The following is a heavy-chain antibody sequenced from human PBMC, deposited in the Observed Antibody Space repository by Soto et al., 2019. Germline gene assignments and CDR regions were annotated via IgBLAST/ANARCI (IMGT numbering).Heavy chain of an antibody. Sequence: SETLSLTCTVSGGSISSYYWSWIRQPPGKGLEWIGYIYYSGSTNYNPSLKSRVTISVDTSKNQFYLKLSSVTAADTAVYYCARVGTYDFWSGYYTIYYYYYYMDVWGKGTTVTVSS. CDR1: GGSISSYY. J-gene: IGHJ6*03. D-gene: IGHD3-3*01. V-gene: IGHV4-59*01. CDR3: ARVGTYDFWSGYYTIYYYYYYMDV. CDR2: IYYSGST.